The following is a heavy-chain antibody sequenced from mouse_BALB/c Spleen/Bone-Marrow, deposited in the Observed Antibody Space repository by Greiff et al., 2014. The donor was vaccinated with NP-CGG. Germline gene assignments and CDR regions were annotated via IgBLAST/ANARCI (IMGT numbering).Heavy chain of an antibody. J-gene: IGHJ3*01. D-gene: IGHD3-3*01. V-gene: IGHV5-4*02. CDR2: ISDGGSYT. CDR3: AREGDVAY. CDR1: GFTFSDYY. Sequence: EVQLQESGGGLVKPGGSLKLSCAASGFTFSDYYMYWVRQTPEKRLEWVATISDGGSYTYYPDSVKGRFTISRDNAKNNLYLQMSSLKSEDTAMYYCAREGDVAYWGQGTLVTVSA.